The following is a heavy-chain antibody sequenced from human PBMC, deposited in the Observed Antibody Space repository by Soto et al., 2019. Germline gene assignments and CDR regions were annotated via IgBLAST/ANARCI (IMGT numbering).Heavy chain of an antibody. D-gene: IGHD5-18*01. CDR2: IHYSGDT. CDR1: GGSIISTNYY. CDR3: ARARRQRNRNAFNL. J-gene: IGHJ3*01. V-gene: IGHV4-39*01. Sequence: QLQLQESGPGLVKPSETLSLICNVSGGSIISTNYYWSWLRQPPGKGLEWIACIHYSGDTYDNPSLPRRVTISVDTSQNPIYLILNSLTAADTAVYSLARARRQRNRNAFNLWGRGAMVTVSS.